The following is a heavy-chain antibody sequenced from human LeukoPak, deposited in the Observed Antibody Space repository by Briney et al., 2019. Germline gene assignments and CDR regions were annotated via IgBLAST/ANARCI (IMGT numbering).Heavy chain of an antibody. CDR1: GFSFSNYA. V-gene: IGHV3-23*01. J-gene: IGHJ4*02. D-gene: IGHD3-22*01. CDR3: AKRYDSKQYYFDY. CDR2: ISVSGGTT. Sequence: GGSLRLSCAASGFSFSNYAMSWVRQAPGKGLEWVSDISVSGGTTNYADSVKGRFTISRDNSNNTLYLQMNSLRAEDTAVYYCAKRYDSKQYYFDYWGQGTLVTVSS.